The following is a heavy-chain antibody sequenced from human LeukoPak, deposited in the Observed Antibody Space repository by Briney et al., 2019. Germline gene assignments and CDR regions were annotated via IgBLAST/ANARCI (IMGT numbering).Heavy chain of an antibody. Sequence: PSETLSLTCTVSGGSISTYYWTWIRQSPGKGLEWIGYIYYSGSTYYNPSLKSRVVISVDTSKNQFSLKLSSVTAADTAVYYCASAKGVLSYFDYWGQGVLVTVSS. CDR1: GGSISTYY. V-gene: IGHV4-59*01. CDR2: IYYSGST. D-gene: IGHD3-16*01. J-gene: IGHJ4*02. CDR3: ASAKGVLSYFDY.